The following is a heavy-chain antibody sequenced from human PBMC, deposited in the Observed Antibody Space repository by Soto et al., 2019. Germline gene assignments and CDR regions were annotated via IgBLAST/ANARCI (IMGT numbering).Heavy chain of an antibody. CDR2: MNPNSGNT. CDR1: GYTFTSYG. Sequence: ASVKVSCKASGYTFTSYGISWVRPAPGQGLEWMGWMNPNSGNTGYAQKFQGRVTMTRNTSISTAYMELSSLRSEDTAVYYRARFGPTVTGPFYYYYVMDVGAQGTTVTAP. J-gene: IGHJ6*02. D-gene: IGHD4-4*01. V-gene: IGHV1-8*02. CDR3: ARFGPTVTGPFYYYYVMDV.